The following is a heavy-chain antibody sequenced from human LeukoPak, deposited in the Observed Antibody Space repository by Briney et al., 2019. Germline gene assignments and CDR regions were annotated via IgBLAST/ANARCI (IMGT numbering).Heavy chain of an antibody. CDR3: TTEKGLTIFGVVDY. CDR2: IKSKTDGGTT. CDR1: GFTFSNAW. D-gene: IGHD3-3*01. Sequence: GGSLRLSCAASGFTFSNAWMSWVRQAPGKGVEWVGGIKSKTDGGTTDYAAPVKGRFTISRDDSKDTLYLQMNSLKTEDTAVYYCTTEKGLTIFGVVDYWGQGTLVTVSS. J-gene: IGHJ4*02. V-gene: IGHV3-15*01.